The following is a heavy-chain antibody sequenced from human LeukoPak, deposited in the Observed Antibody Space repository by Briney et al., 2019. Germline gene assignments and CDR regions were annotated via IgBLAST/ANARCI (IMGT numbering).Heavy chain of an antibody. D-gene: IGHD1/OR15-1a*01. CDR3: ARDSSPREHDY. V-gene: IGHV3-7*03. CDR2: IKQDGSEK. J-gene: IGHJ4*02. Sequence: PGGSLRLSCAASGFPFSSYWMSWVRQAPGKGLEWVANIKQDGSEKYYVDSVKGRFTISRDNAKSSLYLQMNSLRAEDTAVYYCARDSSPREHDYWGQGTLVTVSS. CDR1: GFPFSSYW.